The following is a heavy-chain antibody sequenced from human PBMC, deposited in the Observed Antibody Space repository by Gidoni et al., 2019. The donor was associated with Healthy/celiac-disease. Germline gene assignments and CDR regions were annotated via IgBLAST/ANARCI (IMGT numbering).Heavy chain of an antibody. Sequence: QVQLVESGGGLVKPGGSLRLSCAASGFTFIYYSMSWIRQAPGKGLEWVSYISSSGSTIYYADSVKGRFTISRDNAKNSLYLQMNSLRAEDTAVYYCARSLVGHVVGAFMGLDYWGQGTLVTVSS. CDR3: ARSLVGHVVGAFMGLDY. CDR2: ISSSGSTI. J-gene: IGHJ4*02. CDR1: GFTFIYYS. V-gene: IGHV3-11*01. D-gene: IGHD2-15*01.